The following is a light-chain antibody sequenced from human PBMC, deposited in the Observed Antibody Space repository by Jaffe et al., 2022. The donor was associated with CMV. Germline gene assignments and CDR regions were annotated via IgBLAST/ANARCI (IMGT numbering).Light chain of an antibody. CDR2: END. Sequence: QSVLTQPPSVSAAPGQKVTIPCSGTSSNIGRNSVSWYQQLPGTAPKLLIYENDKRPSGIPDRFSGSKSGTSATLGITGLQTGDEAEYYCGTWDSSLSGVVFGGGTKLTVL. CDR3: GTWDSSLSGVV. CDR1: SSNIGRNS. V-gene: IGLV1-51*02. J-gene: IGLJ2*01.